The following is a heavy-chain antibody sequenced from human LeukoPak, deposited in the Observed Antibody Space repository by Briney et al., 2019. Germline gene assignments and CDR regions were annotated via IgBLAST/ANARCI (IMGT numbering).Heavy chain of an antibody. Sequence: GGSLRLSCAASGFTFSDYYMSWIRQAPGKGLEWVSYIRSSGSTIYYADSVKGRFTISRDNAKNSLYLQMNSLRAEDTAVYYCARQYYDILTGYYKPGDYFDYWGQGTLVTVSS. CDR3: ARQYYDILTGYYKPGDYFDY. CDR2: IRSSGSTI. D-gene: IGHD3-9*01. V-gene: IGHV3-11*04. J-gene: IGHJ4*02. CDR1: GFTFSDYY.